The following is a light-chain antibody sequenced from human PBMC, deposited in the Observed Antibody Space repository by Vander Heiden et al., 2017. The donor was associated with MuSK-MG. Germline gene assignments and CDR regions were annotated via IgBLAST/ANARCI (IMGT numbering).Light chain of an antibody. CDR2: AAS. Sequence: DIQLPQSPSSLSASAGDRVTITCRASQSISSYLNWYQQKPGKAPKLLIYAASSLQSGVPSRFSGSGSGTDFTLTISSLQPEDFATYYCQQSDSTPPVTFGQGTRLEIK. J-gene: IGKJ5*01. V-gene: IGKV1-39*01. CDR3: QQSDSTPPVT. CDR1: QSISSY.